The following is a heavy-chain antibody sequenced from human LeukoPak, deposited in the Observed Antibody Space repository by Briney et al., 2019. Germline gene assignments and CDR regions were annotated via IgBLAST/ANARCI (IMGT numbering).Heavy chain of an antibody. CDR2: ISYDGSNK. D-gene: IGHD2-15*01. V-gene: IGHV3-30-3*01. CDR3: AIAIVVVVAADY. Sequence: GGSLRLSCAASRFTSSSYAMHWVCQARGKGLEWVAVISYDGSNKYYADSVKGRFTISRDNSKNTLYLQMNSLRAEDTAVYYCAIAIVVVVAADYWGQGTLVTVSS. CDR1: RFTSSSYA. J-gene: IGHJ4*02.